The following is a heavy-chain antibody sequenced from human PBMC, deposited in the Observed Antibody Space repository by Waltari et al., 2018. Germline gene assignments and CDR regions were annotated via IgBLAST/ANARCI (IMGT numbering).Heavy chain of an antibody. CDR1: GFTFSGFA. Sequence: QVQLVESGGGVVQPGTSLRLSCAASGFTFSGFAMHWVRQAPGKGLEWVAVILHYGSNKYYADSVRGRFTISRDNSKNTLYLQINSLRVEDTAVYYCARGLGDYYNAKGFMWGQGTMVAVSS. CDR3: ARGLGDYYNAKGFM. CDR2: ILHYGSNK. V-gene: IGHV3-30*01. J-gene: IGHJ3*01. D-gene: IGHD3-3*01.